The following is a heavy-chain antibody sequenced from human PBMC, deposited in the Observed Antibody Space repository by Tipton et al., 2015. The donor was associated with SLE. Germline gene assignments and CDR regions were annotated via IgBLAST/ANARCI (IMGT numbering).Heavy chain of an antibody. CDR2: IIPIFGTA. V-gene: IGHV1-69*01. J-gene: IGHJ4*02. CDR3: ARAPDFWSGPYY. Sequence: VQLVQSGAEVKKPGASVKVSCKASGYTFTSYGISWVRQAPGQGLEWMGGIIPIFGTANYAQKFQGRVTITADESTSTAYMELSSLRSEDTAVYYCARAPDFWSGPYYWGQGTLVTVSS. CDR1: GYTFTSYG. D-gene: IGHD3-3*01.